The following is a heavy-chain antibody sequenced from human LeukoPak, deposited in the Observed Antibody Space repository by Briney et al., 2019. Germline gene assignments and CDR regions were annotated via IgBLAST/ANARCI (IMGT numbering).Heavy chain of an antibody. Sequence: GGSLRLSCAASGFTFSAYSMNWVRQAPGKGLEWVSSISSSTSYIYYADSVKGRFTISRDNAKNSLYLQMNSLRAEDTAVYYCARDFSAYYAGSFDYWGQGTLVTVSS. D-gene: IGHD3-22*01. CDR1: GFTFSAYS. CDR3: ARDFSAYYAGSFDY. J-gene: IGHJ4*02. V-gene: IGHV3-21*01. CDR2: ISSSTSYI.